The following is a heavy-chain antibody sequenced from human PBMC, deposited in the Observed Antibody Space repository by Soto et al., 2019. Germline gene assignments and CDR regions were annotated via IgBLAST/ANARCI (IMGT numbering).Heavy chain of an antibody. CDR1: GFTFSSYA. CDR3: VKDLSGWFYYFDY. Sequence: GGSLRLSCSASGFTFSSYAMHWVRQAPGKGLEYVSAISSNGGSTYYADSVKGRFTISRNNSKNTLYLQMSSLRAEDTSVYYCVKDLSGWFYYFDYWGQGTLVTVSS. V-gene: IGHV3-64D*06. D-gene: IGHD6-19*01. J-gene: IGHJ4*02. CDR2: ISSNGGST.